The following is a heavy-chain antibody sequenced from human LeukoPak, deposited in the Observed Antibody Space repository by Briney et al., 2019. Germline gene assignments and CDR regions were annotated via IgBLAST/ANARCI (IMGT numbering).Heavy chain of an antibody. CDR1: GFIFTTSW. CDR2: IKEDGSEK. J-gene: IGHJ4*02. D-gene: IGHD2-15*01. CDR3: VEGYGHFEY. Sequence: GGSLRLSCVASGFIFTTSWMSWVRQAPGQGLEWVANIKEDGSEKYYVDSVEGRFTISRDNAKNSVYLEMNSLRADDTAVYYCVEGYGHFEYWGQGTLVTVSS. V-gene: IGHV3-7*01.